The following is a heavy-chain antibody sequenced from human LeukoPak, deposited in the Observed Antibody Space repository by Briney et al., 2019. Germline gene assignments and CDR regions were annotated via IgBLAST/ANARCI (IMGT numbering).Heavy chain of an antibody. Sequence: GGSLRLSCAVSGFPFSTFWMSWVRQAPGKGLEWVANINQDGSEKYYVDSVRGRFAISRDNSKKTLHLQMNSLRAEDTAIYYCAKASSAGDSSSWNYWGQGILVTVSS. J-gene: IGHJ4*02. V-gene: IGHV3-7*03. CDR1: GFPFSTFW. D-gene: IGHD6-13*01. CDR3: AKASSAGDSSSWNY. CDR2: INQDGSEK.